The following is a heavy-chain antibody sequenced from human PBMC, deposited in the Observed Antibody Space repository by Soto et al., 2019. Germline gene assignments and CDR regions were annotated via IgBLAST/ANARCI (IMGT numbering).Heavy chain of an antibody. Sequence: KAGGSLRLSCEASGFIFNNAWMNWVRQSPGKGLEWVGHIKSKGDGGTTDYAAPVKGRFIISRDDSKKTLYLQMDSLKTEDTAVYYCTTACRTTCYWSYYGMDVWGQGTTVTVSS. CDR3: TTACRTTCYWSYYGMDV. J-gene: IGHJ6*02. D-gene: IGHD2-2*01. V-gene: IGHV3-15*01. CDR1: GFIFNNAW. CDR2: IKSKGDGGTT.